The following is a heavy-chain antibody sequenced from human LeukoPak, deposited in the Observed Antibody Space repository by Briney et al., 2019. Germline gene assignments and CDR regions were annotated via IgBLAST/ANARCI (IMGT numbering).Heavy chain of an antibody. CDR3: AGERGEEYSSGWYKTNYFYN. CDR1: GDSFTSVTDY. CDR2: GDYSGGT. J-gene: IGHJ4*02. Sequence: SETLSLTCTVSGDSFTSVTDYWAWIRQPPGKGPEWIASGDYSGGTYYNPSLKSRVAISADMSKNQISLKLTSVTGADTAVYYCAGERGEEYSSGWYKTNYFYNWGQGIRVTVSS. V-gene: IGHV4-39*07. D-gene: IGHD6-19*01.